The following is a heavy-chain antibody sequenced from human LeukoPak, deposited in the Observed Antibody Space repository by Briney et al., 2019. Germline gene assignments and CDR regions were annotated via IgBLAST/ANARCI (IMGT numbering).Heavy chain of an antibody. Sequence: SETLSLTCAVSGGSISSGGYSWSWIRQPPGKGLEWIGYIYYSGSTYYNPSLKSRVTISVDTSKNQFSLKLSSVTAADTAVYYCAGGSLYYFDYWGQGTLVTVSS. CDR2: IYYSGST. CDR3: AGGSLYYFDY. D-gene: IGHD2-15*01. V-gene: IGHV4-30-2*05. J-gene: IGHJ4*02. CDR1: GGSISSGGYS.